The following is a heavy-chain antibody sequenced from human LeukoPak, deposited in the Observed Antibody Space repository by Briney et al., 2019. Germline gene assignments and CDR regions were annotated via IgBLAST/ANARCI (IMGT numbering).Heavy chain of an antibody. D-gene: IGHD2-8*02. CDR2: INTDNGDTNYVAT. J-gene: IGHJ5*02. V-gene: IGHV1-18*01. Sequence: GASVKVSCKASGYTFANYGISWVRRAPGRGLEWLGWINTDNGDTNYVATNYAQNLQDRVTLTTDASTSTAYMELRNLRSDDTAFYFCAREEGHCTGSARCYGDYYWFDPWGQGTLVTVSS. CDR3: AREEGHCTGSARCYGDYYWFDP. CDR1: GYTFANYG.